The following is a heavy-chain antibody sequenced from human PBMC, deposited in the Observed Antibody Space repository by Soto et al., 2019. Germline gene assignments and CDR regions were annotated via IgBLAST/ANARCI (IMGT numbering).Heavy chain of an antibody. CDR2: INHSGST. Sequence: SETLSLTCAVYCGSFSGYYWSWIRQPPGKGLEWVGEINHSGSTNYNPSLKSRVTISVDTSKNQFSLKLSSVTAADTAVYYCARAATLYSYGRVYFDYWGQGTLVTVSS. CDR1: CGSFSGYY. CDR3: ARAATLYSYGRVYFDY. V-gene: IGHV4-34*01. D-gene: IGHD5-18*01. J-gene: IGHJ4*02.